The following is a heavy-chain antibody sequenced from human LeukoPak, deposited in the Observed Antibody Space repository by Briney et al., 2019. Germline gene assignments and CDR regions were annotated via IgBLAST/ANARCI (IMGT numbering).Heavy chain of an antibody. CDR3: ARCSVRGVIINYYYYMDV. CDR2: IRYDGSEK. Sequence: GGSLRLSCAASGFTFSSYGMHWVRQAPGKGLEWVAFIRYDGSEKYYVDSVKGRFTISRDNAKNSLYLQMNSLRAEDTAMYYCARCSVRGVIINYYYYMDVWGKGTTVTISS. D-gene: IGHD3-10*02. V-gene: IGHV3-30*02. J-gene: IGHJ6*03. CDR1: GFTFSSYG.